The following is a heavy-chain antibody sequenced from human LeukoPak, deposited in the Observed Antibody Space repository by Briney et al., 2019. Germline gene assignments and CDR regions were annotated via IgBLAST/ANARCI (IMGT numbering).Heavy chain of an antibody. CDR2: ISYDGSNK. Sequence: GGSLRLSCAASGFTFSSYGMHWVRQAPGKGLEWVAVISYDGSNKYYADSVKGRFTISRDNSKNTLYLQMNSLRAEDTAVYYCAKVPLTTVTTSGSWFDPWGQGTLVTVSS. D-gene: IGHD4-17*01. V-gene: IGHV3-30*18. J-gene: IGHJ5*02. CDR3: AKVPLTTVTTSGSWFDP. CDR1: GFTFSSYG.